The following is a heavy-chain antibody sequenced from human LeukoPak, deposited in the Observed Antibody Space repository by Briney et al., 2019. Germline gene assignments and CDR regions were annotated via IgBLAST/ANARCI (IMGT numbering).Heavy chain of an antibody. CDR1: GYTFTTYV. D-gene: IGHD2-15*01. Sequence: GASVKVSCKTSGYTFTTYVIHWVRQAPGQGLESLGWINTANGDTECSQRFQGRVTFARDTSASTVYMELNSLKSEDTAMFYCARDRCSGGICYSSLVYWGQGTLVTVSS. J-gene: IGHJ4*02. CDR2: INTANGDT. CDR3: ARDRCSGGICYSSLVY. V-gene: IGHV1-3*04.